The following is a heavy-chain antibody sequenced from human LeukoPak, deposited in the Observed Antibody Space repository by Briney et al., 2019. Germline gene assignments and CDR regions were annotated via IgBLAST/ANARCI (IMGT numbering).Heavy chain of an antibody. D-gene: IGHD2-15*01. CDR1: GSTFTNYY. Sequence: GASVKVSCKASGSTFTNYYIHWVRQAPGQGLEWMGFISPSGDSTTYAQRFQGRVTMTRDTSTSTVYMELSSLRSEDTAVYYCARTYCSGGSCYYHTWGQGTPVTVSS. J-gene: IGHJ4*02. CDR2: ISPSGDST. V-gene: IGHV1-46*01. CDR3: ARTYCSGGSCYYHT.